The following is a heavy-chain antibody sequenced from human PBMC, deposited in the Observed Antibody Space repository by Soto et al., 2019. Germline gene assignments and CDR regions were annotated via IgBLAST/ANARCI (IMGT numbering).Heavy chain of an antibody. V-gene: IGHV3-13*01. Sequence: GGSLRLSCAASGFTFSNYDMHWVRQVTGKGLEWVSGITTTGDTFYPGSVKGRFTISREKAKNSLYLQMNSLSAGDTAVYYCARDSGYGYGPIDYWGQGTLVTVSS. CDR1: GFTFSNYD. D-gene: IGHD5-18*01. CDR2: ITTTGDT. J-gene: IGHJ4*02. CDR3: ARDSGYGYGPIDY.